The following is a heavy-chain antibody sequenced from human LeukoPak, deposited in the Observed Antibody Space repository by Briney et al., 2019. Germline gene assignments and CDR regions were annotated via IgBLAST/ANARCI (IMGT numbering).Heavy chain of an antibody. CDR2: TSAYNGNT. J-gene: IGHJ4*02. V-gene: IGHV1-18*01. CDR1: GYTFTTYA. Sequence: ASVKVSCKASGYTFTTYAISWVRQAPGQGLEWMGWTSAYNGNTNYAQKLQGRVTMTTDTSTSTAYMELRSLRSDDTAVYYCARSPPTYSSDEYYFDYWGQGTLVTVSS. CDR3: ARSPPTYSSDEYYFDY. D-gene: IGHD6-19*01.